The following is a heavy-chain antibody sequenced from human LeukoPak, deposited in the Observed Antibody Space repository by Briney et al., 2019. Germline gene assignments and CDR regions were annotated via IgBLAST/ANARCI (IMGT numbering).Heavy chain of an antibody. J-gene: IGHJ4*02. D-gene: IGHD3-10*01. V-gene: IGHV3-74*01. CDR1: GFTFSSYW. CDR2: INSDGSST. CDR3: ARDWYYGSGSYKY. Sequence: GSLRLSCAAFGFTFSSYWMRWVRQAPGKGLVWVSRINSDGSSTSYADSVKGRFTISRDNAKNTLYLQMNSLRAEDTAVYYCARDWYYGSGSYKYWGQGTLVTVSS.